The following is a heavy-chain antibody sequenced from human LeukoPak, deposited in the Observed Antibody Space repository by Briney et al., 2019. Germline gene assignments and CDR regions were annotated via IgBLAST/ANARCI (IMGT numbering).Heavy chain of an antibody. Sequence: GGSLRLSCAASGFAFNNYAMTWVRQAPGKGLEWVSTIIGSGGNADYADSVKGRFTISRDNSKDTLFLQMDSLRVEDTAVYYCATFCSGGDCYSFAPWGQGTLVTVSS. J-gene: IGHJ5*02. CDR3: ATFCSGGDCYSFAP. CDR1: GFAFNNYA. CDR2: IIGSGGNA. D-gene: IGHD2-15*01. V-gene: IGHV3-23*01.